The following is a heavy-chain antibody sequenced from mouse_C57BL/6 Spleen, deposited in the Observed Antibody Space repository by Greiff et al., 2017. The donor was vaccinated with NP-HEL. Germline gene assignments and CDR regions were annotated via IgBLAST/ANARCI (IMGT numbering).Heavy chain of an antibody. CDR2: IHPNSGST. CDR1: GYTFTSYW. V-gene: IGHV1-64*01. J-gene: IGHJ4*01. Sequence: VQLQQPGAELVKPGASVKLSCKASGYTFTSYWMHWVKQRPGQGLEWIGMIHPNSGSTNYNEKFKSKATLTVDKSSSTAYMQLSSLTSEDSAVYYCARDDYDPSYAMDYWGQGTSVTVSS. D-gene: IGHD2-4*01. CDR3: ARDDYDPSYAMDY.